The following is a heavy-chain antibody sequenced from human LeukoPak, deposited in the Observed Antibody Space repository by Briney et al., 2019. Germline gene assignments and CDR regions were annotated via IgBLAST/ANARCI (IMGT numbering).Heavy chain of an antibody. D-gene: IGHD5-12*01. CDR1: GFTFSSYA. CDR2: ISGSGGST. Sequence: LTGGSLRLSCAASGFTFSSYAMSWVRQAPGKGLKWVSAISGSGGSTYYADSVKGRFTISRDNAKNSLYLQMNSLRAEDTAVYYCARGHIVATEVYWGQGTLVTVSS. V-gene: IGHV3-23*01. CDR3: ARGHIVATEVY. J-gene: IGHJ4*02.